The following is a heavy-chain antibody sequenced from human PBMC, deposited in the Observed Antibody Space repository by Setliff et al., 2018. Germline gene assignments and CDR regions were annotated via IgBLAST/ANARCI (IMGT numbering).Heavy chain of an antibody. CDR1: GYSISSGYY. Sequence: PSETLSLTCTVSGYSISSGYYWIWIRQPPGKGLEWIGEINHSGSTNYNPSLKSRVTISVDTSKNQFSLKLSSVTAADTAVYYCARGKWYFDYWGQGTLVTVSS. D-gene: IGHD2-8*01. J-gene: IGHJ4*02. V-gene: IGHV4-38-2*02. CDR2: INHSGST. CDR3: ARGKWYFDY.